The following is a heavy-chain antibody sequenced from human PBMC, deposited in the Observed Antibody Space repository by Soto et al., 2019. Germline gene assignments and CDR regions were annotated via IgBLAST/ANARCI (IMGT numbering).Heavy chain of an antibody. Sequence: SETLSLTCIVSGGSITSYHWSWIRQFPGKGLEWIAYTSYTGSTNYNPSLKSGVTISLDKSENQFSLKVTSLTAADTAVYYCASRDPGTSVDYWGQGTLFTVSS. CDR3: ASRDPGTSVDY. V-gene: IGHV4-59*08. D-gene: IGHD1-7*01. CDR2: TSYTGST. J-gene: IGHJ4*02. CDR1: GGSITSYH.